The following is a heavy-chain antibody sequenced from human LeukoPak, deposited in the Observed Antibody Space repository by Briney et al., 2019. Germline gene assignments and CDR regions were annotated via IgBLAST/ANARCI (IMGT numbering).Heavy chain of an antibody. CDR2: ISYDGSNK. CDR3: ARAVKKQWLASDYFDY. CDR1: GFTFSSYA. Sequence: GGSLRLSCAASGFTFSSYAMHWVRQAPGKGLEWVAVISYDGSNKYYADSVKGRFTIPRDNSKNTLYLQMNSLRAEDTAVYYCARAVKKQWLASDYFDYWGQGTLVTVSS. D-gene: IGHD6-19*01. J-gene: IGHJ4*02. V-gene: IGHV3-30*04.